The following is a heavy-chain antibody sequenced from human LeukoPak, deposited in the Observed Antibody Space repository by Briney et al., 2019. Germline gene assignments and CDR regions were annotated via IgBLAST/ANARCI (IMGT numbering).Heavy chain of an antibody. J-gene: IGHJ2*01. CDR1: GYSISSGYY. CDR2: IYHSGST. CDR3: ARDPAYTAATYRYFDL. D-gene: IGHD5-18*01. Sequence: SETLSLTCTVSGYSISSGYYWGWIRQPPGKGLEWIGSIYHSGSTYYNPSLKSRVTISVDTSKNQFSLKLSSVTAADTAVYYCARDPAYTAATYRYFDLWGRGTLVTVSS. V-gene: IGHV4-38-2*02.